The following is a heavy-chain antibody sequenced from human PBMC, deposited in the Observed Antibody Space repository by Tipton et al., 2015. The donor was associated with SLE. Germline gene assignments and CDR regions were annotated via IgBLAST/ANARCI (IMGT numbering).Heavy chain of an antibody. D-gene: IGHD2-21*02. V-gene: IGHV4-59*08. CDR1: GDSIYGHY. Sequence: TLSLTCTVSGDSIYGHYWNWIRQPPGKGLEWIGYISYGGGTNYNPSLKSRVTISVDTAKNQFSLKLTSVTAADTAVYYCARGMVTWRGAILGVDVWGQGTTVTVSS. CDR3: ARGMVTWRGAILGVDV. CDR2: ISYGGGT. J-gene: IGHJ6*02.